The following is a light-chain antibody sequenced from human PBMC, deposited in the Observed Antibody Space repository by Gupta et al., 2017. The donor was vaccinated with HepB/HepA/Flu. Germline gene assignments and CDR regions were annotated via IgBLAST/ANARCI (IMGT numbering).Light chain of an antibody. CDR1: QSVRSN. CDR2: GAS. Sequence: IVMTQSPATLSVSPGESATLSCRASQSVRSNLAWYQLKPGQAHRPLIYGASARATGIPARLSGSGSGTEFTLTISSLQSEDFAVYYCQQYNNWPPMYTFGQGTQLEIK. J-gene: IGKJ2*01. V-gene: IGKV3-15*01. CDR3: QQYNNWPPMYT.